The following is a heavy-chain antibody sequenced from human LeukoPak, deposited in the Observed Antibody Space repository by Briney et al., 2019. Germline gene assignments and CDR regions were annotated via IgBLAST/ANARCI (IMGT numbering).Heavy chain of an antibody. V-gene: IGHV3-74*01. D-gene: IGHD4-17*01. J-gene: IGHJ4*02. Sequence: PGGSLRLSCAASGFTFSSYWMHWVRQAPGKGLVWVSRINSDGSSTTYADSVKGRFTISRDNAKNTLYLQVNSLRAEDTAVYYCTRDGSYGDFDYWGQGTLVTVSS. CDR1: GFTFSSYW. CDR2: INSDGSST. CDR3: TRDGSYGDFDY.